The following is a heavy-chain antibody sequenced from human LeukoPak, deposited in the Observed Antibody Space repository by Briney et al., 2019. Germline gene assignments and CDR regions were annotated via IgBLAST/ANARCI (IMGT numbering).Heavy chain of an antibody. D-gene: IGHD1-26*01. J-gene: IGHJ4*02. Sequence: SETLSLTCTVSGGSINNSSYYWGWIRQPPGKGLEWIGSIYYSGSTNYNPSLKSRVTISVDTSKNQFSLKLSSVTAADTAVYYCARSPYSGSYYVPWGQGTLVTVSS. CDR3: ARSPYSGSYYVP. V-gene: IGHV4-39*07. CDR1: GGSINNSSYY. CDR2: IYYSGST.